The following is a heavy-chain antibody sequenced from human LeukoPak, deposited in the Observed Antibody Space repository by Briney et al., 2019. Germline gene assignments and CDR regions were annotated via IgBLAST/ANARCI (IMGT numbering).Heavy chain of an antibody. V-gene: IGHV1-69*06. D-gene: IGHD3-10*01. J-gene: IGHJ5*02. CDR3: ARDPTEYYYGSGSYQNWFDP. Sequence: SVKVSCKASGGTFSSYAISWVRQAPGQGLEWMGGIIPIFGTANYAQKFQGRVTITADKSTSTAYMELSSLRSEDTAVYYCARDPTEYYYGSGSYQNWFDPRGQGTLVTVSS. CDR2: IIPIFGTA. CDR1: GGTFSSYA.